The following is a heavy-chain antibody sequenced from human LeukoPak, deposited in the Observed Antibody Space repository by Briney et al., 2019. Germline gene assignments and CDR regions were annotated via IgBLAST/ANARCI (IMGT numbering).Heavy chain of an antibody. J-gene: IGHJ4*02. V-gene: IGHV4-38-2*01. CDR3: ARGRGGPLAAAGTEVRYYFDS. Sequence: SETLSLTCAVSGYSISSAYSWGWIRQPPGKGLEWIATSYHSGSTYYNPSLQSRVTISVDTSENQFSLNLNSVTAADTAVYYCARGRGGPLAAAGTEVRYYFDSWGQGTLVTVSS. CDR1: GYSISSAYS. CDR2: SYHSGST. D-gene: IGHD6-13*01.